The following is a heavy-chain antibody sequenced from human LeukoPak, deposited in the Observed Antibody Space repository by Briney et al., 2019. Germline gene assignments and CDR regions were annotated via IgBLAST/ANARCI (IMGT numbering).Heavy chain of an antibody. CDR1: AFTFSDYY. CDR3: AKDMYTNGAPAANFDY. Sequence: GGSLRLSCAASAFTFSDYYMSWIRQAPGKGLEWVSYIGSSDSTIYYADSVKGRFTISRDNAKNSLYLQMNSLRAEDTALYYCAKDMYTNGAPAANFDYWGQGTLVTVSS. J-gene: IGHJ4*02. CDR2: IGSSDSTI. D-gene: IGHD2-8*01. V-gene: IGHV3-11*01.